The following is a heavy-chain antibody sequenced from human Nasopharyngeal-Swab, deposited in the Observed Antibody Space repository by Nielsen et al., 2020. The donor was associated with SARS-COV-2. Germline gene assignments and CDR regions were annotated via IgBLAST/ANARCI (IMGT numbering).Heavy chain of an antibody. Sequence: SVQVSCKASGCTFTIYDINWERQAAGQGLEWVGRMKTNSGNTGYVQKCQGRVTMTRNTSISTAYMELSSLRSEDTAVYYCARGRGGWFGELFDYWGQGTLVTVSS. CDR3: ARGRGGWFGELFDY. CDR2: MKTNSGNT. D-gene: IGHD3-10*01. V-gene: IGHV1-8*01. J-gene: IGHJ4*02. CDR1: GCTFTIYD.